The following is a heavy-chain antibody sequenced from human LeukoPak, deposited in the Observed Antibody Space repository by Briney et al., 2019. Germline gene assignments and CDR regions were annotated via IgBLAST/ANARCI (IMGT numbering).Heavy chain of an antibody. CDR1: GYTFTSYY. D-gene: IGHD3-3*01. CDR3: ARDTVPRYYDFWSGYYPTVDY. J-gene: IGHJ4*02. Sequence: ASVKVSCKASGYTFTSYYMHWVRQAPGQGLEWMGIINPSGGSTSYAQKFQGRVTMTRDMSTSAVYMELSSLRSEDTAVYYCARDTVPRYYDFWSGYYPTVDYWGQGTLVTVSS. V-gene: IGHV1-46*01. CDR2: INPSGGST.